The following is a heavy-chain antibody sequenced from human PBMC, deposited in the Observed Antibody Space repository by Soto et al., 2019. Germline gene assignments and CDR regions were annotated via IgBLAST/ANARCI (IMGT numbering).Heavy chain of an antibody. CDR2: IFHTGNT. CDR3: ARDVGEGTYYDSSGYWQP. V-gene: IGHV4-4*02. D-gene: IGHD3-22*01. Sequence: SETLSLTCAVSGGSISSNNWWSWVRQPPGKGLEWIGEIFHTGNTNSNPSLKSRVTISVGKSKNQFSLKLSSVTAADTAVYYCARDVGEGTYYDSSGYWQPWGQGTLVTVSS. J-gene: IGHJ5*02. CDR1: GGSISSNNW.